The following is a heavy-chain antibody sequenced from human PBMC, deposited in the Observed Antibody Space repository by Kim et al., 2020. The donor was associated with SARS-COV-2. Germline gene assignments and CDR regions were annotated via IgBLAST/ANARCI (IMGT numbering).Heavy chain of an antibody. CDR1: GYTFTGYY. V-gene: IGHV1-2*02. CDR3: ARVRTVAMAFHYYYYGMDV. Sequence: ASVKVSCKASGYTFTGYYMHWVRQAPGQGLEWMGWINPNSGGTNYAQKFQGRVTMTRDTSISTAYMELSRLRSDDTAVYYCARVRTVAMAFHYYYYGMDVWGQGTTVTVSS. D-gene: IGHD5-12*01. J-gene: IGHJ6*02. CDR2: INPNSGGT.